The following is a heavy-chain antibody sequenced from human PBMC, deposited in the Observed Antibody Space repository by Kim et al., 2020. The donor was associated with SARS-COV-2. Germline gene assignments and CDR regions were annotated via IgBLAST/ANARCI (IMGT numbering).Heavy chain of an antibody. CDR1: GGSSSSGVGD. CDR2: LYYRGST. J-gene: IGHJ4*02. V-gene: IGHV4-31*03. D-gene: IGHD3-22*01. Sequence: SETLSLTCTVSGGSSSSGVGDWRGLRPPPGPGLEWIGYLYYRGSTYYNPSLKSRVTISVDTSKNQFSLKLSSVTAADTAVYYCARGYYYDSSLDYWGQGTLVTVSS. CDR3: ARGYYYDSSLDY.